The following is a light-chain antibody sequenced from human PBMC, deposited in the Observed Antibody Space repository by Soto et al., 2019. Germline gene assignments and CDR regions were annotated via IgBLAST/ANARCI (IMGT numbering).Light chain of an antibody. CDR2: GAS. Sequence: EIVFTQSPGTLSLSPGERATLSCRASPSVSSSHSAWYQQKLGQAPRLVIPGASSRDTGIPDRFTGSGSGTEFTRTISRLEPEDFEVDDCQQYGSSTRTFGQGTKVDIK. CDR1: PSVSSSH. J-gene: IGKJ1*01. V-gene: IGKV3-20*01. CDR3: QQYGSSTRT.